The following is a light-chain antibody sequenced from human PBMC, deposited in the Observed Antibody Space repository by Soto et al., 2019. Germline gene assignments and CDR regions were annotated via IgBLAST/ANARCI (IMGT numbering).Light chain of an antibody. J-gene: IGLJ2*01. V-gene: IGLV1-44*01. CDR3: AAWDDSLNGPV. CDR1: SSNIGSNT. CDR2: SNN. Sequence: QLVLTQPPSASGTPVQRVTISCSGSSSNIGSNTVNWYQQLPGTAPKLLIYSNNQRHSGVPDRFSGSKSGTSASLAISGLQSEDEADYYCAAWDDSLNGPVFGGGTKRTVL.